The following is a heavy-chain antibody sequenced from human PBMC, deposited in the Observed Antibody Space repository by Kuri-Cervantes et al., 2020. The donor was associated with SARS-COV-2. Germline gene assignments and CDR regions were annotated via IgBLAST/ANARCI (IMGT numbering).Heavy chain of an antibody. Sequence: GESLKISCAASGFTFSSYSMNWVRQAPGKGLEWVSAISGSGGSTYYADSVKGRFTISRDNSKNTLYLQMNSLRAEDTAVYYCATPRNFWSGPFDYWGQGTLVTVSS. J-gene: IGHJ4*02. CDR3: ATPRNFWSGPFDY. D-gene: IGHD3-3*01. CDR1: GFTFSSYS. CDR2: ISGSGGST. V-gene: IGHV3-23*01.